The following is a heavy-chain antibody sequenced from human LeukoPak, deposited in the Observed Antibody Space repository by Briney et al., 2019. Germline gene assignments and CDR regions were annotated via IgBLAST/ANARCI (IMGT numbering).Heavy chain of an antibody. Sequence: PSETLSLTCAVYGGSFSGYYWSWIRQPPGKGLEWIGEINHSGSTNYNPSLKSRVTISVDTSKNQFSLKLSSVTAADTAVYYCARGRGTVTLPDYWGQGTLVTVSS. V-gene: IGHV4-34*01. CDR2: INHSGST. CDR1: GGSFSGYY. CDR3: ARGRGTVTLPDY. D-gene: IGHD4-17*01. J-gene: IGHJ4*02.